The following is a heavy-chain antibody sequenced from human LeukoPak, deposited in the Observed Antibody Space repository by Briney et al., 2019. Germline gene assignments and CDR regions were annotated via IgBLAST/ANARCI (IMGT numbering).Heavy chain of an antibody. CDR1: GFTFNTYD. CDR3: TRYCSGGACYAYDAFDI. D-gene: IGHD2-15*01. CDR2: ISPYNGDS. V-gene: IGHV1-18*01. J-gene: IGHJ3*02. Sequence: GASLKVSCKPSGFTFNTYDFNWVRQAPGQGLEWVGWISPYNGDSKYAQRLQGRVTMTTDASTSTAYMELRSLRSDDTAVYYCTRYCSGGACYAYDAFDIWGQGTMVTVSS.